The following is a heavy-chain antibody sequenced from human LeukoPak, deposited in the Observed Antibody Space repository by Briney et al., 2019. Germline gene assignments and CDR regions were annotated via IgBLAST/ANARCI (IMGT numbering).Heavy chain of an antibody. J-gene: IGHJ3*02. CDR3: AKDKQQRAFDI. CDR1: GFTFDDYA. V-gene: IGHV3-9*01. D-gene: IGHD6-13*01. CDR2: ISWNSGSI. Sequence: PGGSLRLSCAASGFTFDDYAMHWVRQAPGKGLEWVSGISWNSGSIGYADSVKGRFTISRDNAKNSLYLQMNSLRAEDTALYYCAKDKQQRAFDIWGQGTMVTVSS.